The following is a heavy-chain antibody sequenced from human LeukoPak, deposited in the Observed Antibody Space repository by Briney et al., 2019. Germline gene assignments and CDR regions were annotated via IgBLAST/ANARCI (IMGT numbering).Heavy chain of an antibody. CDR2: IYYSGGT. J-gene: IGHJ4*02. Sequence: SETLSLTCTVSGGSISSYYWSWIRQPPGKGLEWIGYIYYSGGTNYNPSLKSRVTISVDTSKNQFSLKLSSVTAADTAVYYCARQLGQQTGSRGGFDYWGQGTLVTVSS. CDR3: ARQLGQQTGSRGGFDY. V-gene: IGHV4-59*08. D-gene: IGHD3-9*01. CDR1: GGSISSYY.